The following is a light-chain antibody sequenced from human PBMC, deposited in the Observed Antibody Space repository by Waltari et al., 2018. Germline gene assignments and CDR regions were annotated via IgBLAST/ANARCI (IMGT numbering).Light chain of an antibody. Sequence: VLTQSPLSLPVPLGEPASIPCTSSQSLLHSNGYAYLDWYVQRPGLPPRLLIYFGSYRASGVPDRFSGSGSVTDFTLKISKVEAEDVGVYYCMQALQTSITFGQGTRLEIK. J-gene: IGKJ5*01. CDR2: FGS. V-gene: IGKV2-28*01. CDR3: MQALQTSIT. CDR1: QSLLHSNGYAY.